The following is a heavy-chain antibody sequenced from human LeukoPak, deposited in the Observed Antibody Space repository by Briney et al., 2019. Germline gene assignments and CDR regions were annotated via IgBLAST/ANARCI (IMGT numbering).Heavy chain of an antibody. CDR3: AKGEGYDILTGSAWFGY. J-gene: IGHJ4*02. Sequence: GGSLRLSCAASGFTFSNYAMSWVRQAPGKGLEWVSALSGSGGSTYSADSVKGRFTISRDNSKNTLYLQMNSLRAEDTAVYYCAKGEGYDILTGSAWFGYWGQGTLVTVSS. CDR2: LSGSGGST. D-gene: IGHD3-9*01. CDR1: GFTFSNYA. V-gene: IGHV3-23*01.